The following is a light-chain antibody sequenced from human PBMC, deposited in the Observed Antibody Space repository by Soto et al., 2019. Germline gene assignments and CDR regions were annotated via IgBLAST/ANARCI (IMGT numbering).Light chain of an antibody. CDR1: QSVSSSY. CDR2: GAS. J-gene: IGKJ2*01. V-gene: IGKV3-20*01. CDR3: QQYGSSPTYT. Sequence: IVLTQSPGTLFLSPGERATLSCRASQSVSSSYLAWYQQKPGQAPRLLIYGASGRATGIPDRFSGSGSGTDFTLTISRLEPEDFAVYYCQQYGSSPTYTFGQGTKLEIK.